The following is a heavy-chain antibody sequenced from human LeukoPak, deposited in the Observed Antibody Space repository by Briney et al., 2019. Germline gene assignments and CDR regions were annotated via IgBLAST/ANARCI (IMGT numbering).Heavy chain of an antibody. CDR2: IYYSGST. CDR3: ARVAVGKQLAPTYYYMDV. Sequence: PSETLSLTCTVSGGSISSYYWSWIRQPPGKGLEWIGYIYYSGSTNYNPSLKSRVTISVDTSKNQFSLKLSSVTAADTAVYYCARVAVGKQLAPTYYYMDVWGKGTTVTVSS. V-gene: IGHV4-59*01. CDR1: GGSISSYY. D-gene: IGHD6-19*01. J-gene: IGHJ6*03.